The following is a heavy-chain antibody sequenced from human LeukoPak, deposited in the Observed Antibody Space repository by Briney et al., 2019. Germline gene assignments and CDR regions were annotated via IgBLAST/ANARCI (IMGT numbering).Heavy chain of an antibody. CDR1: GFTFFTYT. V-gene: IGHV3-23*01. CDR3: AKDSYTMVRGVSLY. CDR2: VSGSGDNT. J-gene: IGHJ4*02. Sequence: GGSLRLSCAASGFTFFTYTMSWVRQTPGRRLEWVSAVSGSGDNTYYEDSMKGRFTVSRDNSKNTLYLQMNSLRAEDTAVYYCAKDSYTMVRGVSLYWGQGTAVTVSS. D-gene: IGHD3-10*01.